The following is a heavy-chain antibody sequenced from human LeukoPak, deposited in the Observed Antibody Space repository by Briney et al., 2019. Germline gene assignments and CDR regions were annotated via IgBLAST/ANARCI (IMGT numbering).Heavy chain of an antibody. Sequence: SETLSLTCTVSGGSISSSSYYWGWLRQPPGRGLEGIGSIYYSGSTYYNPSLKSRVTISVDTSKNQFSLKLSSVTAADTAVYYCARHSAAIFSNPNWFDPWGQGTLATVSS. V-gene: IGHV4-39*01. D-gene: IGHD2-2*01. CDR3: ARHSAAIFSNPNWFDP. J-gene: IGHJ5*02. CDR2: IYYSGST. CDR1: GGSISSSSYY.